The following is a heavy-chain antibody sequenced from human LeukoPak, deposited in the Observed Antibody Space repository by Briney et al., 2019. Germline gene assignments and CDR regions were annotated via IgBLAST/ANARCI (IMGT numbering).Heavy chain of an antibody. CDR3: ARSEWLRTTNYYYYGMDV. D-gene: IGHD5-12*01. CDR2: IYYSGST. CDR1: GGSISSGGYY. Sequence: PSQTLSLTCTVSGGSISSGGYYWSWIRQHPGKGPEWIGYIYYSGSTYYDPSLKSRVTISVDTSKNQFSLKLSSVTAADTAVYYCARSEWLRTTNYYYYGMDVWGQGTTVTVSS. J-gene: IGHJ6*02. V-gene: IGHV4-31*03.